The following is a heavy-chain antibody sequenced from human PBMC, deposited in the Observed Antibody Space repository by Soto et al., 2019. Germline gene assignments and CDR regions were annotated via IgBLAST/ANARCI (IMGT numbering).Heavy chain of an antibody. D-gene: IGHD6-13*01. CDR1: GFAFSNCA. Sequence: EVQLLESGGGVVQPGGSLRLSCTASGFAFSNCAMSWVRQAPGKGLEWVSGIYGSADNTPYADAVKGRFAISGDNSKDTLYLQVSYRMAEDTAVYYCAKGASSTWYDLDHWGQGTLVIVSS. CDR3: AKGASSTWYDLDH. V-gene: IGHV3-23*01. J-gene: IGHJ4*02. CDR2: IYGSADNT.